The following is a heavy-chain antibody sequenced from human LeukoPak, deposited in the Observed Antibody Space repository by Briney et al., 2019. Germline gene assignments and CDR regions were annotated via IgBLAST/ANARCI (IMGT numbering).Heavy chain of an antibody. V-gene: IGHV4-59*01. CDR1: VGTIRQYY. CDR2: IYYSGST. CDR3: AGDRYGDYVADY. Sequence: PSETLSLTCTVSVGTIRQYYWSWIRQPPGKGLEWIGYIYYSGSTNYNPSLKSRVTISVDTSKNQFSLKLSSVTAADTAVYYCAGDRYGDYVADYWGQGTLVAVSS. D-gene: IGHD4-17*01. J-gene: IGHJ4*02.